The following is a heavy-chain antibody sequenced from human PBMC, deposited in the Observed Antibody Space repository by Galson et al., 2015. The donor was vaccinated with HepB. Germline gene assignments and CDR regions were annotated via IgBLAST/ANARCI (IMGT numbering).Heavy chain of an antibody. V-gene: IGHV3-23*01. D-gene: IGHD2-2*02. Sequence: SLRLSCAASGFSFSSYAMTWVRQAPGKGLELVSSISGNGGATKYGDSVKGRFTIFRDKAKSTLYLQMNSLRAEDTAVYYCAKGDVWGPAAINYGLHVWGQGTTVTVSS. CDR3: AKGDVWGPAAINYGLHV. CDR1: GFSFSSYA. CDR2: ISGNGGAT. J-gene: IGHJ6*02.